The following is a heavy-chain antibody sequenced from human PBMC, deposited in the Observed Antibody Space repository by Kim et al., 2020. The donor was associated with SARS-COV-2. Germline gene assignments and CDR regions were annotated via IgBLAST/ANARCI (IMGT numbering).Heavy chain of an antibody. Sequence: GGSLRLSCAASGFTFSSYGMHWVRQAPGKGLEWVAVISYDGSNKYYADSVKGRFTISRDNSKNTLYLQMNSLRAEDTAVYYCAKTTIDYDPWDPWGQGTLVTVSS. V-gene: IGHV3-30*18. D-gene: IGHD3-3*01. CDR3: AKTTIDYDPWDP. CDR2: ISYDGSNK. CDR1: GFTFSSYG. J-gene: IGHJ5*02.